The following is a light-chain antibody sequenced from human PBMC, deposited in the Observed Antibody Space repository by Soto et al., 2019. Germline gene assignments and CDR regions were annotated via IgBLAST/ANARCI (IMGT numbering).Light chain of an antibody. V-gene: IGKV3D-20*02. Sequence: EIVLTQSPGTLSLSPGERATLSCRASQSVSSTFLAWYQQKPGQAPRLLIYAASSRATGIPDRFSGSGSGTDFTLTISSLEPEDFAVYYCQERSNWPRITFGQGTRPEIK. CDR1: QSVSSTF. CDR3: QERSNWPRIT. CDR2: AAS. J-gene: IGKJ5*01.